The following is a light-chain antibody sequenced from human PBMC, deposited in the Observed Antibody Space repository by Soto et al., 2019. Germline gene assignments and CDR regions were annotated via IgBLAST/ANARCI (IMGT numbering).Light chain of an antibody. CDR3: QQYGSTPRT. CDR1: QSVSSSY. CDR2: GAS. Sequence: EIVVTWSPSTLSQSPGGRETLSCRATQSVSSSYLAWYQQNPGQPPMRLIYGASSWATGLPDRPSGRGSGSDSTLTICRLEPEDFAVYYCQQYGSTPRTLGPGTKVDI. J-gene: IGKJ1*01. V-gene: IGKV3-20*01.